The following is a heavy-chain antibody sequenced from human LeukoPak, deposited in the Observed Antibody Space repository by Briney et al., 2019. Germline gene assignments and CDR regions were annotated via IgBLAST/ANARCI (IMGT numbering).Heavy chain of an antibody. Sequence: ASVKVSCKASGGTFSSYAISWVRQASGQGLEWMGGIIPIFGTANYAQKFQGRVTITADKSTSTAYMELSSLRSEDTAVYYCATLTYDILTGYYKGYFDYWGQGTLVTVSS. D-gene: IGHD3-9*01. CDR3: ATLTYDILTGYYKGYFDY. V-gene: IGHV1-69*06. CDR2: IIPIFGTA. CDR1: GGTFSSYA. J-gene: IGHJ4*02.